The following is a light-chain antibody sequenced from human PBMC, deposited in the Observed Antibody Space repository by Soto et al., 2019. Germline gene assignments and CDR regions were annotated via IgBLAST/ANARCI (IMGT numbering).Light chain of an antibody. V-gene: IGLV2-14*03. J-gene: IGLJ1*01. CDR3: SSYTSSSTLSTYV. Sequence: QSVLTQPASVSGSPGQSITISCTGTSSDVGGYNYVSWYQHHPGKAPKLMIYDVINRPSGVSNRFSGSKSGNTASLIISGLQAEDEADYYCSSYTSSSTLSTYVFGTGTKLTVL. CDR1: SSDVGGYNY. CDR2: DVI.